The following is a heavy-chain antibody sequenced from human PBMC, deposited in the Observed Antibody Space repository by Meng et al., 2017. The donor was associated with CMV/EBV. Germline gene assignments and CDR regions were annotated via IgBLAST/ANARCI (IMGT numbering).Heavy chain of an antibody. CDR2: INPNSGGT. CDR1: GYTFTGYY. J-gene: IGHJ4*02. D-gene: IGHD6-13*01. V-gene: IGHV1-2*02. CDR3: ARFMSSSWDHYFDY. Sequence: QGQVVGSGVEVKKPGAPVYASCKASGYTFTGYYRHWARQASGQGLEWMGWINPNSGGTNYAQKFQGRVTMTRDTSISTAYMELSRLRSDDTAVYYCARFMSSSWDHYFDYWGQGTLVTVSS.